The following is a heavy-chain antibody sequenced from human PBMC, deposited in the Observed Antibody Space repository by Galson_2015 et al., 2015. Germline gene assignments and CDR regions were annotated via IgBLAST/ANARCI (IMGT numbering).Heavy chain of an antibody. CDR3: SREQWLVAGVYFDY. CDR1: GFIFGDYS. V-gene: IGHV3-49*04. Sequence: LRLSCAGSGFIFGDYSMSWVRQAPGKGLEWVGFIRSKAYGGTTEYTASVKGRFTISRDDSKSTAYLQMNSLKTEDTAVYYCSREQWLVAGVYFDYWGQGALVTVPS. CDR2: IRSKAYGGTT. J-gene: IGHJ4*02. D-gene: IGHD6-19*01.